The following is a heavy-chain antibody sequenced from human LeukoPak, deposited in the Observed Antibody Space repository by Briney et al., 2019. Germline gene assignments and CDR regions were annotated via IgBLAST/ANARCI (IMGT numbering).Heavy chain of an antibody. CDR1: GDSVSSYY. D-gene: IGHD2-8*01. Sequence: SETLSLTCTVSGDSVSSYYWSWIRQPPGKGLEWIGYISHSGSTNYNPSLKSRVTISLDTSKNHFSLKLKSVTAADTAVYYCARDSLYATNWFDPWGQGTLVTVSS. CDR2: ISHSGST. J-gene: IGHJ5*02. CDR3: ARDSLYATNWFDP. V-gene: IGHV4-59*02.